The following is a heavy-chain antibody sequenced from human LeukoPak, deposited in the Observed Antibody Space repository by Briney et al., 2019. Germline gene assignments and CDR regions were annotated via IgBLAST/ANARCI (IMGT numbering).Heavy chain of an antibody. Sequence: GGSLRLSCEASGFTFSAYAMTWVRQAPGKGLEWVSSIGSDNKPHYSESVKGRFTISRDNSKNTLFLQMNSLRAEDTALFYCAKGSGSTLGAFDIWGQGTMVTVSS. J-gene: IGHJ3*02. CDR1: GFTFSAYA. CDR3: AKGSGSTLGAFDI. CDR2: IGSDNKP. D-gene: IGHD3-22*01. V-gene: IGHV3-23*05.